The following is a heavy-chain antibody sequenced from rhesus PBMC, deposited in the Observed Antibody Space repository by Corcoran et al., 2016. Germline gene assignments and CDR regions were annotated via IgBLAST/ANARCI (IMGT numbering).Heavy chain of an antibody. Sequence: QVQLVQSGAEVKKPGSSVKVSCKASGYTFTDYYMHWVRQAPRQGRELMGWINPYNGNTKYAQKCQGRGTLTRDTSTSTAYMELSSLRSEDTAVYYCARDQGSWNNGGLDSWGQGVVVTVSS. D-gene: IGHD1-20*01. CDR3: ARDQGSWNNGGLDS. CDR1: GYTFTDYY. V-gene: IGHV1S2*01. J-gene: IGHJ6*01. CDR2: INPYNGNT.